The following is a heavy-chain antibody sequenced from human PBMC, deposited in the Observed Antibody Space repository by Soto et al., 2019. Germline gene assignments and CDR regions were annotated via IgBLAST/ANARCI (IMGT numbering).Heavy chain of an antibody. Sequence: EVQLVESGGGLVQPGGSLRLSCAASGFTVSSNYMSWVRQAPEKGLEWVSVIFSGGSTYYADSVKGRFTISRDNSKNTLYLQTNSLSAEDKAVYYGARDRYPLDYWGQGTLVTVSS. CDR3: ARDRYPLDY. D-gene: IGHD1-1*01. CDR1: GFTVSSNY. J-gene: IGHJ4*02. CDR2: IFSGGST. V-gene: IGHV3-66*01.